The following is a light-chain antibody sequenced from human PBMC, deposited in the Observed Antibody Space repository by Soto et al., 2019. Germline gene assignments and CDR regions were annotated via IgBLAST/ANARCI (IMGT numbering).Light chain of an antibody. CDR3: QQRSNWLT. Sequence: EIVLTQSPATLSLSPGERPTLACRASQSVSSYLAWYKQKPGQAPXXLIYDASNRATGIPARFSGSGSGTDFTLSISSLEPEDFAVYDCQQRSNWLTFGQGTKVDIK. CDR1: QSVSSY. V-gene: IGKV3-11*01. CDR2: DAS. J-gene: IGKJ1*01.